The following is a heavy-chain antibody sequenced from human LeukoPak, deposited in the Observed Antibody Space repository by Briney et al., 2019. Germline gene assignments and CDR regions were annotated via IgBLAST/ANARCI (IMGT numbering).Heavy chain of an antibody. J-gene: IGHJ1*01. D-gene: IGHD6-19*01. Sequence: GGSLRLSCAASGFTFSNYAMNWVRQAPGKGLEWVSSISGSGGNTYYADSVKGRFTISRDNAKNSLSLRMNSLSAEDTAVYYCATGYSSGWYFYFQHWGQGSLVSVSS. CDR1: GFTFSNYA. CDR3: ATGYSSGWYFYFQH. CDR2: ISGSGGNT. V-gene: IGHV3-23*01.